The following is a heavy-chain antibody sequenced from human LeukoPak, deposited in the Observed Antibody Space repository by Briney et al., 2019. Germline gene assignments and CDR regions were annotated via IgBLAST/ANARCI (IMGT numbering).Heavy chain of an antibody. Sequence: ASETLSLTCTVSGGSINNYYWSWIRQPPGKGLEWIGYIYYSGSTNYNPSLKSRVTISVDTSKNQFSLKLNSVTAADTAVYYCARDRITMVRGALRYYGMDVWGQGTTVTVSS. D-gene: IGHD3-10*01. J-gene: IGHJ6*02. V-gene: IGHV4-59*01. CDR2: IYYSGST. CDR1: GGSINNYY. CDR3: ARDRITMVRGALRYYGMDV.